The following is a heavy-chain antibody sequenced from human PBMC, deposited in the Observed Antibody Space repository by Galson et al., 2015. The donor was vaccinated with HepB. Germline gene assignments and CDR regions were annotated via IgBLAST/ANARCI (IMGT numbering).Heavy chain of an antibody. CDR1: GFTFSDYY. D-gene: IGHD2-2*01. Sequence: SLRLSCAASGFTFSDYYMSWIRQAPGKGLEWVSYISSSGSTIYYADSVKGRFTISRDNSKNTVYLQMNSLRAEDTAVHYCAKGSPAVSGVGDGFDYWGQGTLVTVSS. CDR2: ISSSGSTI. CDR3: AKGSPAVSGVGDGFDY. J-gene: IGHJ4*02. V-gene: IGHV3-11*01.